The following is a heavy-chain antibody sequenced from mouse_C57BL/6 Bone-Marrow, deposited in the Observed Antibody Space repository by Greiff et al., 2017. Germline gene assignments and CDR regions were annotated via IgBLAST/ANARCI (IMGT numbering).Heavy chain of an antibody. Sequence: VQLKESGAELVKPGASVKLSCTASGFNIKDYYMHWVKQRTEQGREWIGRIDPEDGETKYAPKFQGKATITADTSSNTAYLQISSLTSEDTAVYYCASSHDGYYWYFDVWGTGTTVTVSS. V-gene: IGHV14-2*01. CDR1: GFNIKDYY. CDR2: IDPEDGET. CDR3: ASSHDGYYWYFDV. D-gene: IGHD2-3*01. J-gene: IGHJ1*03.